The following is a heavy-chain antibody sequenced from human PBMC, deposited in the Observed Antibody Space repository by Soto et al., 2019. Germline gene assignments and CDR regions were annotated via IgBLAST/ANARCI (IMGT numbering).Heavy chain of an antibody. J-gene: IGHJ4*02. CDR2: IYYTGGT. D-gene: IGHD6-19*01. CDR1: GGSISSYY. CDR3: ARGIYSSGWYYYFDY. Sequence: SETLSLTCTVSGGSISSYYWSWFRQPPERGLEWIGYIYYTGGTSYSPSLKSRVTISVDTSKNQISLMLSSVTAADTAVYYCARGIYSSGWYYYFDYWGQGNLVTVSS. V-gene: IGHV4-59*08.